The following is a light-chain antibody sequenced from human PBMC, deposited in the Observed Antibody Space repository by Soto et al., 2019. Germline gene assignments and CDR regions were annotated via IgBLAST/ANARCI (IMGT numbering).Light chain of an antibody. CDR3: QQYYNTPLT. V-gene: IGKV4-1*01. Sequence: DIVMTQSPDSLAVSLGEGVTINCKSSESILYTSNNKNYLAWYQQKPGQPPQLLIYWASTRESGVPDRFSGSGSGTDFTLTISSLQAEDVAVYFCQQYYNTPLTFGGGTKVEIK. CDR1: ESILYTSNNKNY. CDR2: WAS. J-gene: IGKJ4*01.